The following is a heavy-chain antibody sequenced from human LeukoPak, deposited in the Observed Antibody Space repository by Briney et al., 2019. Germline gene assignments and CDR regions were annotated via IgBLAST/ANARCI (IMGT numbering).Heavy chain of an antibody. CDR2: IWNDGSNK. Sequence: GRSLRLSCAASGFTFSSYGMHWVRQAPGKGLEWVAIIWNDGSNKYHADSVKGRFTISRDNSKNTLYLQMNSLRAEDTAVYYCAREGNYDILTGLYNYYYYGMDVWGQGTTVTVSS. CDR3: AREGNYDILTGLYNYYYYGMDV. D-gene: IGHD3-9*01. J-gene: IGHJ6*02. V-gene: IGHV3-33*01. CDR1: GFTFSSYG.